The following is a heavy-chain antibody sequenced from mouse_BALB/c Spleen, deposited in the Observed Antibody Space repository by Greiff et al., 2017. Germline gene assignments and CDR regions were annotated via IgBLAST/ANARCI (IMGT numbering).Heavy chain of an antibody. J-gene: IGHJ4*01. CDR1: GYTFSSYW. CDR3: AREWVLHGGYYAMDY. Sequence: VQLQQSGAELMKPGASVKISCKATGYTFSSYWIEWVKQRPGHGLEWIGEILPGSGSTNYNEKFKGKATFTADTSSNTAYMQLSSLTSEDSAVYYCAREWVLHGGYYAMDYWGQGTSVTVSS. CDR2: ILPGSGST. V-gene: IGHV1-9*01. D-gene: IGHD2-3*01.